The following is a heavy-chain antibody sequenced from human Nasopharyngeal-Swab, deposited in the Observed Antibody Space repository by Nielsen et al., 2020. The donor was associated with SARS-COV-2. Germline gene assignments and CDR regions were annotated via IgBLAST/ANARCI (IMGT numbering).Heavy chain of an antibody. CDR3: AKGRIYDPFSEGYYFDL. J-gene: IGHJ2*01. V-gene: IGHV3-23*01. CDR1: GFTFSRYA. D-gene: IGHD1-26*01. Sequence: GESLKISCAASGFTFSRYAMTWVRQAPGKGPEWLSGIKSRGDNTYYADSVKGRFTISRDNSKNTLYLQMNSLRVEDTAIYYCAKGRIYDPFSEGYYFDLWGRGTLVTVSS. CDR2: IKSRGDNT.